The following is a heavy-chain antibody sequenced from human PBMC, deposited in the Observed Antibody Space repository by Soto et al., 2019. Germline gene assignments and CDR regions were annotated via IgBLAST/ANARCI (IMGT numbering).Heavy chain of an antibody. CDR1: GFTFDDYA. Sequence: EVQLVESGGGLVQPGRSLRLSCAASGFTFDDYAMYWVRQVPGKGLEWVSGISWNSGSIGYADSVKGRFTISRDNAKNSLYLQMNSLRHEDTALYYCVKDGLTSIFGVVYGGSDIWGQGTMVAVSS. CDR3: VKDGLTSIFGVVYGGSDI. D-gene: IGHD3-3*01. CDR2: ISWNSGSI. J-gene: IGHJ3*02. V-gene: IGHV3-9*01.